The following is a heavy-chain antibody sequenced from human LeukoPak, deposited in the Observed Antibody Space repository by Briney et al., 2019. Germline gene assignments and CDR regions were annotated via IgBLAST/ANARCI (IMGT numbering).Heavy chain of an antibody. J-gene: IGHJ5*02. CDR3: ARDNMVRGVTNWFDP. CDR2: IYYSGST. D-gene: IGHD3-10*01. CDR1: GYSISSGYY. V-gene: IGHV4-38-2*02. Sequence: SETLSLTCNVSGYSISSGYYWGWIRQPPGKGLEWIGSIYYSGSTYYNPSLKSRVTISVDTSKNQFSLKLSSMTAADTAVYYCARDNMVRGVTNWFDPWGQGTLVTVSS.